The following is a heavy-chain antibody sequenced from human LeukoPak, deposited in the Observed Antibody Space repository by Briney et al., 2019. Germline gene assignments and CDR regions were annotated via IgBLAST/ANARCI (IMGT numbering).Heavy chain of an antibody. CDR1: GASIGGHY. CDR3: ARAHNDILTGYSNPPDY. V-gene: IGHV4-34*01. Sequence: SETLSLMCTMSGASIGGHYWSWIRQPPGKGLEWIGEINHIGSTNYNPSLKSRVTISVDMSKNQFSLKLSSVTAADTAVYYCARAHNDILTGYSNPPDYWGQGTLVTVSS. D-gene: IGHD3-9*01. CDR2: INHIGST. J-gene: IGHJ4*02.